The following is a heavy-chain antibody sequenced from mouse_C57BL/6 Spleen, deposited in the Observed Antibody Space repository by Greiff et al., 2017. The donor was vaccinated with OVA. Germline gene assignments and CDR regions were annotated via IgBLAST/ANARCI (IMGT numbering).Heavy chain of an antibody. J-gene: IGHJ3*01. V-gene: IGHV1-42*01. CDR1: GYSFTGYY. CDR2: INPSTGGT. CDR3: ATRAGAFAY. Sequence: EVKLVESGPELVKPGASVKISCKASGYSFTGYYMNWVKQSPEKSLEWIGEINPSTGGTTYNQKFKAKATLTVDKSSSTAYMQLKSLTSEDSAVYYCATRAGAFAYWGQGTLVTVSA.